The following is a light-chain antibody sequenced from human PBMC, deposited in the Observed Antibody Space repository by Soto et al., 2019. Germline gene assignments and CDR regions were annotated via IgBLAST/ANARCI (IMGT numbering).Light chain of an antibody. J-gene: IGLJ1*01. CDR2: EVS. CDR3: CSFAGSYTYV. CDR1: SSDVGAYNF. V-gene: IGLV2-14*01. Sequence: QSALTQPASVSGSPGQSITISCTGTSSDVGAYNFVSWYQQHPGKAPKLIFYEVSNRPPGLSDRFSGSKSGTTASLTISGLQAEDEADYYCCSFAGSYTYVFGTGTKVTVL.